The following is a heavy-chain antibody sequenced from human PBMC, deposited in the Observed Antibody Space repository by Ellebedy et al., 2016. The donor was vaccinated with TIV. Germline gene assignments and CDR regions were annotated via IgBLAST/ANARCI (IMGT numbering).Heavy chain of an antibody. CDR2: INPDSGGT. Sequence: ASVKVSCKASGYTFTGYYIHWARQAPGQGLEWMGWINPDSGGTNLPQKFQGRVTMTRDTSVNTAYMELNRLQSDDTAVYYCARVRRASSGMDVWGQGTTVTVSS. V-gene: IGHV1-2*02. J-gene: IGHJ6*02. CDR3: ARVRRASSGMDV. D-gene: IGHD6-13*01. CDR1: GYTFTGYY.